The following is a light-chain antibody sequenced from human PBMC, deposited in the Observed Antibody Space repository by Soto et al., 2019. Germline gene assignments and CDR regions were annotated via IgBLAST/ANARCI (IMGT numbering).Light chain of an antibody. CDR1: QSVFSS. J-gene: IGKJ3*01. CDR2: GAA. Sequence: EIVMTQSPATLSVSLGERVTLSCRASQSVFSSLAWYQQKPGQAPRLLIYGAATRPIGIPARFSGSGSGTEFTLTISSLQPEDFATYYCQQSYSTPFTFGPGTKVDIK. CDR3: QQSYSTPFT. V-gene: IGKV3-15*01.